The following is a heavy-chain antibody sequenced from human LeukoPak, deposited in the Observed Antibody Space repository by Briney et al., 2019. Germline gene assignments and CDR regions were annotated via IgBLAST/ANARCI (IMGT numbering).Heavy chain of an antibody. Sequence: SETLSLTCTVSGGSISSASYYWGWIRQPPGRGLEWIGTIYYSGSAYYNPSLKSRLTMSVDTSKNQFSLKLSSVTAADTAVYYCARGDYYGSGSPQVYWGQGTLVTVSS. V-gene: IGHV4-39*01. D-gene: IGHD3-10*01. CDR1: GGSISSASYY. CDR3: ARGDYYGSGSPQVY. J-gene: IGHJ4*02. CDR2: IYYSGSA.